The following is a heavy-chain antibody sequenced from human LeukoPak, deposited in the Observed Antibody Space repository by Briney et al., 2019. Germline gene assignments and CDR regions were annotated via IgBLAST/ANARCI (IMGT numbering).Heavy chain of an antibody. D-gene: IGHD3-22*01. J-gene: IGHJ3*02. Sequence: PGGSLRLSRAASGFTFSSYAMSWVRQAPGKGLEWVSAISGSGGSTYYADSVKGRFTISRDNSKNTLYLQMNSLRAEDTAVYYCAKAAGITMIVVVIDLEDAFDIWGQGTMVTVSS. CDR1: GFTFSSYA. V-gene: IGHV3-23*01. CDR2: ISGSGGST. CDR3: AKAAGITMIVVVIDLEDAFDI.